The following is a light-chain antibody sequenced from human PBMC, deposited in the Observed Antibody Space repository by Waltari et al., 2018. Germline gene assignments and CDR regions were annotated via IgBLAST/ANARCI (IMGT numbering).Light chain of an antibody. CDR3: QQRSNWPPT. V-gene: IGKV3-11*01. J-gene: IGKJ3*01. CDR2: DAS. Sequence: EIVLTQSPATLSLSPGERATLSCRASQSVSRNLAWYQQKPGQHPRLFIYDASTRATGVPARFSGSGSGTDFTLTISSLEPEDFAVYFCQQRSNWPPTFGPGTKVD. CDR1: QSVSRN.